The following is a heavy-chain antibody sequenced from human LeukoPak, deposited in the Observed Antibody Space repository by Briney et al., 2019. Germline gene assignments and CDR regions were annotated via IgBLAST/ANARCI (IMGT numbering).Heavy chain of an antibody. Sequence: PSETLSLTCTVSGGSISSYYWSWIRQPAGKGLEWIGRISTSGSTNYSPSLKSRVTMSVDTSKNQFSLNLSSVTAADTAVYYCARGPPAYCSGGSCYFGYYYYYYYMDVWGKGTTVTISS. CDR3: ARGPPAYCSGGSCYFGYYYYYYYMDV. CDR2: ISTSGST. CDR1: GGSISSYY. V-gene: IGHV4-4*07. J-gene: IGHJ6*03. D-gene: IGHD2-15*01.